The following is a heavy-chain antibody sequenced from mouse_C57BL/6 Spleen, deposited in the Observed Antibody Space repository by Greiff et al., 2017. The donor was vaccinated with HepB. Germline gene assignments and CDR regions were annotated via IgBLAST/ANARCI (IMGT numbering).Heavy chain of an antibody. J-gene: IGHJ3*01. Sequence: QVQLQQPGAELVKPGASVKLSCKASGYTFTSYWMQWVKQRPGQGLEWIGEIDPSDSYTNYNQKFKGKATLTVDTSSSTAYMQLSSLTSEDSAVYYCASTPYYGSSLFAYWGQGTLVTVSA. D-gene: IGHD1-1*01. CDR3: ASTPYYGSSLFAY. CDR1: GYTFTSYW. CDR2: IDPSDSYT. V-gene: IGHV1-50*01.